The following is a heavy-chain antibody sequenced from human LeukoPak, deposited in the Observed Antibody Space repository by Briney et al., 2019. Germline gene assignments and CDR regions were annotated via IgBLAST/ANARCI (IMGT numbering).Heavy chain of an antibody. CDR1: GFTFSSYW. CDR2: INSDGSST. Sequence: GGSLRLSCAASGFTFSSYWMYSVPKAPGKGLVWVSRINSDGSSTSYADSVKGRVTISRDNAKNTLYLQMNSLRAEDTAVYYCAREYCSRTSCYAFAYWGQGTLVTVSS. CDR3: AREYCSRTSCYAFAY. V-gene: IGHV3-74*01. J-gene: IGHJ4*02. D-gene: IGHD2-2*01.